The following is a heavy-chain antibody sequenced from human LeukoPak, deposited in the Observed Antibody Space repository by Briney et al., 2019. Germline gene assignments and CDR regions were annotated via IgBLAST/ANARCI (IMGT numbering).Heavy chain of an antibody. J-gene: IGHJ4*02. Sequence: SETLSLTCTVSGGSISSYYWSWIRQPPGKGLEWIGYIYYSGSTNHNPSLKSRVTISVDTSKNQFSLKLSSVTAADTAVYYCARDEGGAVFDYWGQGTLVTVSS. CDR3: ARDEGGAVFDY. CDR1: GGSISSYY. V-gene: IGHV4-59*01. CDR2: IYYSGST. D-gene: IGHD3-16*01.